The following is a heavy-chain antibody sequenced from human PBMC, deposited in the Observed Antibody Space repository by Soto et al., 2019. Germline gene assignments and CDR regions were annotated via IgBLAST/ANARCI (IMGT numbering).Heavy chain of an antibody. CDR3: AISGGYTYGMDV. Sequence: QVQLQESGPGLVKPSGTLSLTCAVSGGSISSSNWWSWVRQPPGKGLEWIGEIYHSGSTNYIPSLKSPVTLSVYKSNNYFSLKLSSVTAADTAVYYCAISGGYTYGMDVWGQGTTVTVSS. CDR1: GGSISSSNW. V-gene: IGHV4-4*02. D-gene: IGHD1-26*01. J-gene: IGHJ6*02. CDR2: IYHSGST.